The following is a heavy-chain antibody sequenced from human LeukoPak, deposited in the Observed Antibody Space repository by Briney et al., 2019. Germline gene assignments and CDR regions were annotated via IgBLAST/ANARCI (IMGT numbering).Heavy chain of an antibody. CDR1: GGTFSSYA. CDR3: AGAPDYYDSSGYFDY. V-gene: IGHV1-69*06. D-gene: IGHD3-22*01. CDR2: IIPIFGTA. J-gene: IGHJ4*02. Sequence: SVKVSCKASGGTFSSYAISWVRQAPGQGLEWMGRIIPIFGTANYAQKFQGRVTITADKSTSTAYMELSSLRSEDTAVYYCAGAPDYYDSSGYFDYWGQGTLVTVSS.